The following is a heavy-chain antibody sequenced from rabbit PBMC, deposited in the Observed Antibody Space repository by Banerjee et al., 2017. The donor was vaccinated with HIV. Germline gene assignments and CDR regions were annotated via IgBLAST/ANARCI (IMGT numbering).Heavy chain of an antibody. D-gene: IGHD1-1*01. Sequence: QEQLVESGGGLVQPGGSLKLSCKASGFDFSSYVMCWVRQAPGKGLEWIGCIDAGSSGSTYYASWAKGRFTISKTSSTTVTLQMTSLTAADTATYFCARVANTYYSYFNLWGPGTLVTVS. CDR1: GFDFSSYV. CDR2: IDAGSSGST. V-gene: IGHV1S45*01. CDR3: ARVANTYYSYFNL. J-gene: IGHJ4*01.